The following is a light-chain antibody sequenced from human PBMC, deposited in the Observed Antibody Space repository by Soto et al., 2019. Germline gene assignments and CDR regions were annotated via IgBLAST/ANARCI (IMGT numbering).Light chain of an antibody. CDR2: AAS. CDR1: QSISSY. CDR3: QQSYSNLLT. V-gene: IGKV1-39*01. J-gene: IGKJ4*02. Sequence: DIPLTQAPSSLSASVGDRLTIPCRASQSISSYLNWYQQKPGKAPKLLIYAASSLQSGVPSRFSGSGSGTDFTLTISSLQPEDFATYYCQQSYSNLLTFGGGTKVDIK.